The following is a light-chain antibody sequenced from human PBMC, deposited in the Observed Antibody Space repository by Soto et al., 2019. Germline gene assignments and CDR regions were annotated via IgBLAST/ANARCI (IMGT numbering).Light chain of an antibody. V-gene: IGLV1-47*01. CDR2: RNT. Sequence: QSVVTQPPSASGAPGQRVTISCSGSSSNIGSNYVYWYQQLPGTAPRLLIFRNTQRPSGVPDRFSGSKSGTSASLAISGLRSEDVADYYCASWDDSLSDVVFGGGTKVTVL. CDR1: SSNIGSNY. CDR3: ASWDDSLSDVV. J-gene: IGLJ2*01.